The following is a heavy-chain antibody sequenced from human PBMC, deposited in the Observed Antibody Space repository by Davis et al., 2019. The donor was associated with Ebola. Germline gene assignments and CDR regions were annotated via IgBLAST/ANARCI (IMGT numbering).Heavy chain of an antibody. V-gene: IGHV3-20*04. Sequence: GGPLRLSCAASGFTFDAYAMHWVRQAPGKGLEWVPVIYDQSTAYADPVRSRFIISRDKSNNTLYLEMSSLRVDDTAVYYCATTQWLREFDNWGQGTLVTVSS. CDR2: IYDQST. CDR3: ATTQWLREFDN. J-gene: IGHJ4*02. CDR1: GFTFDAYA. D-gene: IGHD6-19*01.